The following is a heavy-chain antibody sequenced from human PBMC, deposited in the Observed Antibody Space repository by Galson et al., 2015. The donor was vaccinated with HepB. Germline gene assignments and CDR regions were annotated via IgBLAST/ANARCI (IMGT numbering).Heavy chain of an antibody. CDR2: IPYDGSNK. J-gene: IGHJ6*02. V-gene: IGHV3-30*04. CDR3: ARDYASSWYFNHYYGMDV. CDR1: GFTFSSYA. Sequence: SLRLSCAASGFTFSSYAMHWVRQAPGKGLEWVAVIPYDGSNKYYADSVKGRFTISRDNSKNTLYLQMSSLRAEDTAVYYCARDYASSWYFNHYYGMDVWGQGTTVTVSS. D-gene: IGHD6-13*01.